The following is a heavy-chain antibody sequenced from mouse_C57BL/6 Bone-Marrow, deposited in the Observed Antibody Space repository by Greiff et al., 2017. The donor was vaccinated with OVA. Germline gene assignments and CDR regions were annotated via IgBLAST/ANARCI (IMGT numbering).Heavy chain of an antibody. CDR1: GYTFTSYW. D-gene: IGHD1-1*01. J-gene: IGHJ2*01. CDR3: ARSYYGSSPFDY. V-gene: IGHV1-64*01. Sequence: QVQLQQPGAELVKPGASVKLSCKASGYTFTSYWMHWVKQRPGQGLEWIGMIHPNSGSTNYNEKFKSKATLTVDKSSSTAYMQLSSLTSEDSAVYYGARSYYGSSPFDYWGQGTTLTVSS. CDR2: IHPNSGST.